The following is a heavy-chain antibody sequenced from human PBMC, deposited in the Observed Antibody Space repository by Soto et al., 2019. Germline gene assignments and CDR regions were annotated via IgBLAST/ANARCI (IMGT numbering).Heavy chain of an antibody. V-gene: IGHV1-8*01. CDR2: MNPNSGNT. J-gene: IGHJ6*02. CDR1: GYTFTSYD. CDR3: ARGEHYDILTGYFSGYYYGMDV. D-gene: IGHD3-9*01. Sequence: ASVKVSCKASGYTFTSYDINWVRQATGQGLEWMGWMNPNSGNTGYAQKFQGRVTMARNTSISTAYMELSSLRSEGTAVYYCARGEHYDILTGYFSGYYYGMDVWGQGTTVTVSS.